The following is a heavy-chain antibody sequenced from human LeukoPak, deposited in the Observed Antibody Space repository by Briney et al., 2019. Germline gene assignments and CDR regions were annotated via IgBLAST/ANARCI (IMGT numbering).Heavy chain of an antibody. Sequence: GAPLKISCKCSGDSLTSYWIGWLRQTPGKDLEWLGIIYPGDSDTRYSPSFQGKVTISADKSISIAYLQRSSLKASDTAMYYCARRDSGTYYMGVWGKGTTVTVSS. J-gene: IGHJ6*03. CDR1: GDSLTSYW. CDR3: ARRDSGTYYMGV. CDR2: IYPGDSDT. D-gene: IGHD1-1*01. V-gene: IGHV5-51*01.